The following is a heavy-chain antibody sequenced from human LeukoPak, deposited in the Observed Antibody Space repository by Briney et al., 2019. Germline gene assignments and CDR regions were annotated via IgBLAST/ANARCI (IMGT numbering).Heavy chain of an antibody. CDR3: AADLAIYYDSSGYSPTFDY. CDR1: GYTFTSYY. D-gene: IGHD3-22*01. Sequence: ASVKVSCKASGYTFTSYYMHWVRQAPGQGLEWMGIINTSGGSTSYAQKFQGRVTMTRDMSTSTVYMGLSSLRSEDTAVYYCAADLAIYYDSSGYSPTFDYWGQGTLVTVSS. V-gene: IGHV1-46*01. CDR2: INTSGGST. J-gene: IGHJ4*02.